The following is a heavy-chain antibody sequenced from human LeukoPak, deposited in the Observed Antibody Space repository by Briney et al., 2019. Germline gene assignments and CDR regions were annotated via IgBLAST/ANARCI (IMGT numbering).Heavy chain of an antibody. D-gene: IGHD2-8*02. J-gene: IGHJ4*02. V-gene: IGHV4-39*07. Sequence: SETLSLTCTVSGGSISSSSDYWGWIRQPPGKGLEWIGSIYYSGSTYYNPSLKSRVTISVDTSKNQFSLILSSVTAADTAVYYCARLVWWGAFYFDYWGQGTLVTVSS. CDR2: IYYSGST. CDR1: GGSISSSSDY. CDR3: ARLVWWGAFYFDY.